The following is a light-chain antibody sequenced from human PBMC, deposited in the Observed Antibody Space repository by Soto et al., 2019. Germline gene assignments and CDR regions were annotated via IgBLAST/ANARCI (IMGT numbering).Light chain of an antibody. J-gene: IGLJ3*02. Sequence: QSVLTQPASVSGSAGKSITISGSGTMRGVGAYNLVSWYQQHPGTAPKLIIYEVRHRPSGISSRFSGSRAGNTASLNISGIQSEDEGDYYFSAYTARSTLGFGGGTKLTV. V-gene: IGLV2-14*01. CDR3: SAYTARSTLG. CDR1: MRGVGAYNL. CDR2: EVR.